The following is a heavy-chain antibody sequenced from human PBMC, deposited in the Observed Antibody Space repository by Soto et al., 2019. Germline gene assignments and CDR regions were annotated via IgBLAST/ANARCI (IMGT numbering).Heavy chain of an antibody. Sequence: GGSLRLSCEASGFTFSSCWMSWVRQAPGKGLEWVANIKEDGSEKHYVDSVEGRFTISRDNAKNSLYLQMNSLRVEDTAVYYCARYKNLDSWGQGTLVTVSS. J-gene: IGHJ4*02. D-gene: IGHD1-1*01. CDR2: IKEDGSEK. V-gene: IGHV3-7*01. CDR3: ARYKNLDS. CDR1: GFTFSSCW.